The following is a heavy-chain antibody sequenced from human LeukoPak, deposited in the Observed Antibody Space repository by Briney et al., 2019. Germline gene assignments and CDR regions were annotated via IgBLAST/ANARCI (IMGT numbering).Heavy chain of an antibody. D-gene: IGHD3-16*02. CDR2: INHSGST. CDR1: GGSFSGYY. J-gene: IGHJ4*02. V-gene: IGHV4-34*01. Sequence: PSETLSLTCAVYGGSFSGYYWSWIRQPPGKGLEWIGEINHSGSTNYNPSLKSRVTISVDTSKNQFSLKLSSVTAADTAVYYCAKGYRVGYYFDYWGQGTLVTVSS. CDR3: AKGYRVGYYFDY.